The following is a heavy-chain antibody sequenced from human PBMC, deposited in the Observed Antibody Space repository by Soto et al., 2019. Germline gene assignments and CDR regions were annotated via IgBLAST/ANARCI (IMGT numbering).Heavy chain of an antibody. Sequence: GGSLRLSCAASGFTFSSYGMHWVRQAPGKGLEWVAVISYDGSNKYYADSVKGRFTISRDNSKNTLYLQMNSLRAEDTAVYYCAKLKIADDAFDIWGQGTMVTVS. V-gene: IGHV3-30*18. CDR3: AKLKIADDAFDI. CDR1: GFTFSSYG. D-gene: IGHD6-13*01. J-gene: IGHJ3*02. CDR2: ISYDGSNK.